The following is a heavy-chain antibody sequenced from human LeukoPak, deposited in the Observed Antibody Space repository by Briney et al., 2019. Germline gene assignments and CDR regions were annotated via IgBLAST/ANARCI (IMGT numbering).Heavy chain of an antibody. CDR1: GYTFTSYG. J-gene: IGHJ4*02. Sequence: SVKVSCKASGYTFTSYGISWVRQAPGQGLEWMGGIIPIFGTANYAQKFQGRVTITADESTSTAYMELSSLRSEDTAVYYCASHSPPDENMGYGDAGYWGQGTLVTVSS. CDR3: ASHSPPDENMGYGDAGY. CDR2: IIPIFGTA. D-gene: IGHD4-17*01. V-gene: IGHV1-69*13.